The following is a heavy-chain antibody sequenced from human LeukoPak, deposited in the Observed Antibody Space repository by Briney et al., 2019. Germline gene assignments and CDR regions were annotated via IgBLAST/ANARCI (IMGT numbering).Heavy chain of an antibody. CDR1: GFTFSSYE. D-gene: IGHD4/OR15-4a*01. CDR2: ISSSGSTI. V-gene: IGHV3-48*03. Sequence: TGGSLRLSCAASGFTFSSYEMNWVRQAPGKGLEWVSYISSSGSTIYYADSVKGRFTISRDNSKNTLYLQMNSLRAEDTAVYYCARSGLSRFDYWGQGTLVTVSS. CDR3: ARSGLSRFDY. J-gene: IGHJ4*02.